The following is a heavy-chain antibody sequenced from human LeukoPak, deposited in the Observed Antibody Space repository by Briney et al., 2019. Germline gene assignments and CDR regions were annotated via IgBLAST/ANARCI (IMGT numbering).Heavy chain of an antibody. Sequence: GGSLRLSCAVSGFTFSSYAMSWVRQAPGKGLGWVSTISGSGGSTYYADSVKGRFTISRDNSKNTLYLQMNSPRAEDTAVYYCAKENLVGATTGYYYGMDVWGQGTTVTVSS. J-gene: IGHJ6*02. CDR3: AKENLVGATTGYYYGMDV. CDR1: GFTFSSYA. V-gene: IGHV3-23*01. CDR2: ISGSGGST. D-gene: IGHD1-26*01.